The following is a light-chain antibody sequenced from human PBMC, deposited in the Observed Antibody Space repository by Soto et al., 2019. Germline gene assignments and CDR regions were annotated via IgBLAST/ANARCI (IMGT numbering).Light chain of an antibody. V-gene: IGLV2-23*01. CDR1: SSDVGSYNL. CDR2: YGN. CDR3: CSYAGSSTLV. Sequence: QSALTQPASVSGSPGQSITISCTGTSSDVGSYNLVSWYQQHPDKAPKLMIFYGNLRRSGVSNRFSGSKFGNTASLTISGLQAEDEADYYCCSYAGSSTLVFGTGTKVTVL. J-gene: IGLJ1*01.